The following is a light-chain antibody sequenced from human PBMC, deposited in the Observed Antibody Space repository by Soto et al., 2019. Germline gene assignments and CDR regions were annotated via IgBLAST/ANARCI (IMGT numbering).Light chain of an antibody. Sequence: DIAMTQSPLSLPVTPGEPASISCRSSQSLLHSNGYNYLVWYLQKPGQSPQLLIYLGSNRDSGVPDRFSGSGSGTDFTLKISRVEAEDVGVYCCMQALQTLTFGGGTKVEIK. CDR3: MQALQTLT. J-gene: IGKJ4*01. V-gene: IGKV2-28*01. CDR2: LGS. CDR1: QSLLHSNGYNY.